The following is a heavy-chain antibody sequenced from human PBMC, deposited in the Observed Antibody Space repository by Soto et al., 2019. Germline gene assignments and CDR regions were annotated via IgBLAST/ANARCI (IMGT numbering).Heavy chain of an antibody. CDR2: IYWNDDK. V-gene: IGHV2-5*01. D-gene: IGHD3-22*01. J-gene: IGHJ4*02. Sequence: KLVRKREALGLSCNFAGCCLSNRGVGVGWIRQPPGKALEWLALIYWNDDKRYSPSLKSRLTITKDTSKNQVVLTMTNMDPVDTATYCCARCDYWASRVDYSAQRTLVTVSS. CDR3: ARCDYWASRVDY. CDR1: GCCLSNRGVG.